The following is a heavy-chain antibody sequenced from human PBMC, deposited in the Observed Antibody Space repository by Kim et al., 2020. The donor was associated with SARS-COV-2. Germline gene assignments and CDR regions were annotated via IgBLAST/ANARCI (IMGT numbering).Heavy chain of an antibody. J-gene: IGHJ4*02. Sequence: ASVKVSCKASGYTFTSYAMNWVRQAPGQGLEWMGWINTNTGNPTYAQGLTGRFVFSLDTSVSTAYLQISSLKAEDTAVYYCAGGYYDFWSGYYTLGYWGQGTLVTVSS. V-gene: IGHV7-4-1*02. CDR1: GYTFTSYA. D-gene: IGHD3-3*01. CDR3: AGGYYDFWSGYYTLGY. CDR2: INTNTGNP.